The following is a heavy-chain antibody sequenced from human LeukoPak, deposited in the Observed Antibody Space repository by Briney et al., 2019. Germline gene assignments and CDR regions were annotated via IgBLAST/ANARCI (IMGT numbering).Heavy chain of an antibody. D-gene: IGHD2-2*02. V-gene: IGHV3-74*01. J-gene: IGHJ5*02. CDR3: ARDLQYTLIWSDP. CDR2: INGDGSST. CDR1: GFAFNTYW. Sequence: PGGSLRLSCVASGFAFNTYWTHWVRQAPGKGLVWVSRINGDGSSTSYADSVKGRFTISRDNAKNTLYLQMNSLSTEDTAVYSCARDLQYTLIWSDPWGQGTLVTVSS.